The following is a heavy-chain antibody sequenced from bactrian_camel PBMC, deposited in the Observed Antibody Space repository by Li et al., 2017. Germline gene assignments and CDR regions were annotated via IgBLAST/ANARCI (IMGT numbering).Heavy chain of an antibody. Sequence: VQLVESGGGLVQPGGSLRLSCTASGFTFSNFAMSWVRQVTGKGLEWVSGIKNDGTTTHYADSVKGRFTISRDNAKNMLYLELNSLKIEDTAMYYCANFTAEASYDVYWGQGTQVTVS. CDR1: GFTFSNFA. J-gene: IGHJ4*01. CDR2: IKNDGTTT. CDR3: ANFTAEASYDVY. D-gene: IGHD6*01. V-gene: IGHV3S31*01.